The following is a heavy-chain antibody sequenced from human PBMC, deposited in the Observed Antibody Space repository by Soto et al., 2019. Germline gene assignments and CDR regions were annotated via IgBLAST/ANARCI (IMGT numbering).Heavy chain of an antibody. J-gene: IGHJ4*02. Sequence: QVQLVQSGAEVKKPGASVKVSCKASGYTFTSYGISWVRQAPGQGIEWMGWISADNGKTHYAQKLQGRDTMTTDTPPSTAYMEMRSLRSDDTAVYYCARDWAADGPFDYWGQGTLVTVSS. CDR3: ARDWAADGPFDY. CDR1: GYTFTSYG. V-gene: IGHV1-18*01. D-gene: IGHD6-13*01. CDR2: ISADNGKT.